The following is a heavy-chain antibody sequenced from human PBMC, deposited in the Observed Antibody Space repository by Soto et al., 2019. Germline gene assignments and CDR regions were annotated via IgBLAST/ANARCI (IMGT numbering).Heavy chain of an antibody. CDR1: GFTFSSYG. Sequence: PGGSLRLSCAASGFTFSSYGMHWVRQAPGKGLEWVAVISYDGSNKYYADSVKGRFTISRDNSKNTLYLQMNSLRAEDTAVYYCAKEKYGSGSRILYYFDYWGQGTLVTVSS. CDR3: AKEKYGSGSRILYYFDY. CDR2: ISYDGSNK. J-gene: IGHJ4*02. D-gene: IGHD3-10*01. V-gene: IGHV3-30*18.